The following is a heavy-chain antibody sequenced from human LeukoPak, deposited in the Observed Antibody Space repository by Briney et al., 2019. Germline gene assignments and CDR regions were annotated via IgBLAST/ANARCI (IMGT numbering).Heavy chain of an antibody. D-gene: IGHD3-3*01. Sequence: PSETLSLTCTVSGYSISSIYYWGWIRQPPGQGLEWIGTIDHIGNTFYNPSLTSRVSISVDTSKNHFSLNLTSVTATDTALYYCAGAFWRLGAHDAFDIWGQGTMVTVSS. CDR2: IDHIGNT. CDR1: GYSISSIYY. CDR3: AGAFWRLGAHDAFDI. V-gene: IGHV4-38-2*02. J-gene: IGHJ3*02.